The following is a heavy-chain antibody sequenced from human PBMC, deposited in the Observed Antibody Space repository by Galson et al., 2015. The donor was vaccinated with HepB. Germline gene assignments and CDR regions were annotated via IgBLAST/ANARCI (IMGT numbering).Heavy chain of an antibody. D-gene: IGHD3-10*01. CDR1: GYSFTGHH. CDR2: IKPNSGGT. V-gene: IGHV1-2*02. CDR3: ARTFGSEGVNFDY. Sequence: SVKVSCKASGYSFTGHHIHWVRQAPGQGLEWVGRIKPNSGGTDYAQKFQGRITMTWDTSISTTHMELSSLTSDDTAVYYCARTFGSEGVNFDYWGQGSLVIVSS. J-gene: IGHJ4*02.